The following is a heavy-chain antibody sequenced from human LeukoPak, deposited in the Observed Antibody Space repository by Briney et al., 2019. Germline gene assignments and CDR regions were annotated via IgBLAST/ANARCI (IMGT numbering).Heavy chain of an antibody. CDR3: SKGGPHTVTTYRWFDP. CDR2: INHSGST. CDR1: GGSFIGYY. J-gene: IGHJ5*02. Sequence: PSETLSLTCGVYGGSFIGYYWSWIRQPPGKELQWIVEINHSGSTNYNPSLKSRVTISVDTSKRQFSLKLSSVTAADTAVYYGSKGGPHTVTTYRWFDPWGQGTLVTVSS. V-gene: IGHV4-34*01. D-gene: IGHD4-17*01.